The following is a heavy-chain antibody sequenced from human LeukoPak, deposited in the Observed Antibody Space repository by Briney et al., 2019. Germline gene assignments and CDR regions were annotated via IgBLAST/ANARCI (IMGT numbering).Heavy chain of an antibody. V-gene: IGHV3-23*01. CDR2: ISGSGGAT. CDR1: GFTFTDFA. Sequence: PGGSLRLSCAASGFTFTDFAISWVRQAPGRGLEWVSAISGSGGATYYADSVEGRFTISRDNSRNTLYLQMNSLRAEDTAVYYCAKGGYYYGSGRLYGMDVWGRGTMVTVSS. CDR3: AKGGYYYGSGRLYGMDV. D-gene: IGHD3-10*01. J-gene: IGHJ6*02.